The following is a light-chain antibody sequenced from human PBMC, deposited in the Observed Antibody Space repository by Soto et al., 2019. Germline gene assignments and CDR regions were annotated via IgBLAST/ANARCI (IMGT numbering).Light chain of an antibody. J-gene: IGKJ1*01. CDR1: QDVRHH. CDR3: LQDSGYSWT. V-gene: IGKV1-6*01. CDR2: GAS. Sequence: AIQMTQSPSSLSASVGDRVTISCRASQDVRHHIGWYQQTPGKAPKLLIYGASSLHSGVPSRFSGSGCGTDLTLTISSLQPEDSATYFCLQDSGYSWTFGQGTKVEVK.